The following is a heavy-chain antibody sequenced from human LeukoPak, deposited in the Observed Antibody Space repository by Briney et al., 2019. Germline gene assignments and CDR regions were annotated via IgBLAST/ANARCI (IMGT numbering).Heavy chain of an antibody. CDR2: ISGSGGST. Sequence: GGSLRLSCEASGFSFGDYNMHWVRQAPGKGLEWVSAISGSGGSTYYTDSVEGRFTISRDNSKNTLYLQMNSVRAEDTAVYYCAKGMTRELRGYFDYWGQGTLVTVSS. V-gene: IGHV3-23*01. CDR3: AKGMTRELRGYFDY. J-gene: IGHJ4*02. D-gene: IGHD1-26*01. CDR1: GFSFGDYN.